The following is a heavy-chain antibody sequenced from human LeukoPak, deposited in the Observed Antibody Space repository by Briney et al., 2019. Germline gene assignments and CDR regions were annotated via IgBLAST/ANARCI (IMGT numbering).Heavy chain of an antibody. J-gene: IGHJ4*02. CDR2: ISAYNGNT. CDR1: GYTFTGYY. D-gene: IGHD3-16*01. CDR3: ARDLGGPYYFDY. V-gene: IGHV1-18*04. Sequence: GASVKVSCKASGYTFTGYYMHWVRQAPGQGLEWMGWISAYNGNTNYAQKLQGRVTMTTDTSTSTAYMELRSLRSDDTAVYYCARDLGGPYYFDYWGQGTLVTVSS.